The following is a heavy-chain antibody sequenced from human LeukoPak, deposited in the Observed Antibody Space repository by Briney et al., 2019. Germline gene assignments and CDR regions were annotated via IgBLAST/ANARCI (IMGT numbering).Heavy chain of an antibody. V-gene: IGHV3-72*01. CDR2: TRTKAKDYTT. Sequence: GGSLRLSCAASGFTFSDHYMDWVRQAPGKGLEWVARTRTKAKDYTTEYAASVKGRFTVSRDESMHSLYLQMNSLKTEDTAVYYCARHVQRWVQWGQPYFDYWGQGTLVTVSS. J-gene: IGHJ4*02. D-gene: IGHD5-24*01. CDR3: ARHVQRWVQWGQPYFDY. CDR1: GFTFSDHY.